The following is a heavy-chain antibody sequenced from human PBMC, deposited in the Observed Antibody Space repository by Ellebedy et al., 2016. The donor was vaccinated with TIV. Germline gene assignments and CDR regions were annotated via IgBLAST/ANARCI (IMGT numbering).Heavy chain of an antibody. J-gene: IGHJ4*02. D-gene: IGHD3-3*01. Sequence: GGSLRLSXAASGFTFSSYAMSWVRQAPGKGLEWVSAISGSGGSTYYADSVKGRFTISRDNSKNTLYLQMNSLRAEDTAVYYCAKQRGNYDFWGGTDYWGQGTLVTVSS. CDR2: ISGSGGST. CDR1: GFTFSSYA. V-gene: IGHV3-23*01. CDR3: AKQRGNYDFWGGTDY.